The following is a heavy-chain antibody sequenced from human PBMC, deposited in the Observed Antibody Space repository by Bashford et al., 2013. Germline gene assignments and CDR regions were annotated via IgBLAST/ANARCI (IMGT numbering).Heavy chain of an antibody. CDR2: IIPIFGTA. D-gene: IGHD6-6*01. Sequence: SVKVSCKASGGTFSSYAISWVRQAPGQGLEWMGGIIPIFGTANYAQKFQGRVTITADESTSTAYMELSSLRSEDTAVYYCARDGDSSSPRVVYFDLWGRGTLVTVSS. J-gene: IGHJ2*01. CDR1: GGTFSSYA. V-gene: IGHV1-69*13. CDR3: ARDGDSSSPRVVYFDL.